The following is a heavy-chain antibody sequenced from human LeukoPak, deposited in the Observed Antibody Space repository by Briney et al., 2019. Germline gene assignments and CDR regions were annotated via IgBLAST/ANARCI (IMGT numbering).Heavy chain of an antibody. V-gene: IGHV6-1*01. Sequence: SQTLSVTCAISGDSVSSINGAWNWVRQSPSRGLEWLGRTYYRSKWYSDYAVPIHGRISINPDTSKNQFTLHLFSVTPDDTAVYYCARDVATTGWYTFDYWGQGTRVTVSS. J-gene: IGHJ4*02. D-gene: IGHD6-19*01. CDR3: ARDVATTGWYTFDY. CDR2: TYYRSKWYS. CDR1: GDSVSSINGA.